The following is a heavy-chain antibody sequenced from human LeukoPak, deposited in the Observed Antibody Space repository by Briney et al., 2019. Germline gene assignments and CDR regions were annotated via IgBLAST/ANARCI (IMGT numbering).Heavy chain of an antibody. CDR1: DGSISSSSYY. CDR3: ARRGDGYNFYFDY. CDR2: IFYSGNT. V-gene: IGHV4-39*01. J-gene: IGHJ4*02. D-gene: IGHD5-24*01. Sequence: SETLSLTCTVSDGSISSSSYYWDWIRQPPGKGLEWIGSIFYSGNTYYNPSLKSRVTISVDTSKNQFSLKLSTVTAADTAVYYCARRGDGYNFYFDYWGQGTLVTVSS.